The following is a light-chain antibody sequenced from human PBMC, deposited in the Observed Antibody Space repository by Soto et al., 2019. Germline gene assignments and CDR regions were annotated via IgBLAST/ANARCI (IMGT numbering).Light chain of an antibody. CDR2: DAS. V-gene: IGKV3-20*01. CDR1: QSVSSD. J-gene: IGKJ4*01. CDR3: QQFSSYPLT. Sequence: EIVITQSPATLSVTPGERATLSCRASQSVSSDLAWYQQKPGQAPRLLIYDASSRATGIPDRFSGGGSGTDFTLTISRLEPEDFAVYYCQQFSSYPLTFGGGTKVDI.